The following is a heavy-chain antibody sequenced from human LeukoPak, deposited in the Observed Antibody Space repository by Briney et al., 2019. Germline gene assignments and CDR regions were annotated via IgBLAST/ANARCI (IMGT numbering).Heavy chain of an antibody. J-gene: IGHJ4*02. V-gene: IGHV4-59*01. CDR2: IYYSGST. Sequence: SETLSLICTVSGDSISSYYWSWIRQPPGKGLEWIGYIYYSGSTNYNPSLKSRVTISVDTSKNQFSLKLSSVTAADTAVYYCVRGVTYFDYWGQGTLVTVSS. CDR1: GDSISSYY. CDR3: VRGVTYFDY. D-gene: IGHD3-10*01.